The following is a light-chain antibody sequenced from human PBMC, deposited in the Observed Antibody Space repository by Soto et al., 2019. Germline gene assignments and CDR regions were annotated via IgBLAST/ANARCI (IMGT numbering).Light chain of an antibody. CDR3: RPYTSSSXLGV. CDR1: SSDVGGYNY. J-gene: IGLJ1*01. CDR2: EVS. Sequence: QSLLTQPASVSGSPGQSITISCTGTSSDVGGYNYVYWYQQHPGKAPKLMIYEVSNRPSGFSNRFSGSKSGDTASLTISGLQDEDEDDYYCRPYTSSSXLGVLGNGTKVXV. V-gene: IGLV2-14*01.